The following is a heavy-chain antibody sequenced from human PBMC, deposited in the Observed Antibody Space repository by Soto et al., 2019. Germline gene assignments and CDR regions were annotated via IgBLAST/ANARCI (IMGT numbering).Heavy chain of an antibody. D-gene: IGHD3-22*01. J-gene: IGHJ5*02. CDR3: ARVEAEITIINFFDP. V-gene: IGHV1-69*06. CDR1: GGTFSNYA. Sequence: SVKVSCKASGGTFSNYAISWVRQAPGQGLEWMGGILPISGTANYALKFQDRVTITADKSTSTAYVELSSLRSEDTAVYYCARVEAEITIINFFDPWGQGTLVTVSS. CDR2: ILPISGTA.